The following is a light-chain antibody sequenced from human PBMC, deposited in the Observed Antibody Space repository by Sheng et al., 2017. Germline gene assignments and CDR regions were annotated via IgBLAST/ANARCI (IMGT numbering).Light chain of an antibody. CDR2: GAS. CDR1: EHISSNY. J-gene: IGKJ1*01. Sequence: EIVLTQSPGTLSLSPGERAILSCRASEHISSNYLAWYQQKPGQAPRLLIYGASSRATGIPVRFSGSGSGTDFTLTISRLEPDDFAVYYCQQYGSSPWTFGQGTKVEIK. CDR3: QQYGSSPWT. V-gene: IGKV3-20*01.